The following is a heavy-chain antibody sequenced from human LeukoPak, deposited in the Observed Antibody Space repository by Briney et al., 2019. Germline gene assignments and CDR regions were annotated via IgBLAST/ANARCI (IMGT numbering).Heavy chain of an antibody. J-gene: IGHJ6*04. V-gene: IGHV4-4*02. CDR2: IYHSGST. D-gene: IGHD3-10*01. Sequence: ASETLSLTCAVSGGSISSSNWWSWVRQPPGKGLEWIGEIYHSGSTNYNPSLKSRVTISVDKSKNQFSLKLSSVTAADTAVNYCARTLWFGELLGYYGMDVWGKGTTVTVSS. CDR1: GGSISSSNW. CDR3: ARTLWFGELLGYYGMDV.